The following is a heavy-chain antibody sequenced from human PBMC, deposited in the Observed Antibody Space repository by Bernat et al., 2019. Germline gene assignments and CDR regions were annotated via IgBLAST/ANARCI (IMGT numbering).Heavy chain of an antibody. J-gene: IGHJ5*02. CDR3: AGHLYCSSTRCPYNWFDP. CDR2: IYPGDSDT. Sequence: EVQLVQSGAEVKKPGESLKISCKGSGYSFTSYWIGWVRQMPGKGLEWMGIIYPGDSDTRYSPSFQGQVTISADKAISNAYLQWSSLKASDTALYYWAGHLYCSSTRCPYNWFDPWGQGTLVTGSS. D-gene: IGHD2-2*01. CDR1: GYSFTSYW. V-gene: IGHV5-51*01.